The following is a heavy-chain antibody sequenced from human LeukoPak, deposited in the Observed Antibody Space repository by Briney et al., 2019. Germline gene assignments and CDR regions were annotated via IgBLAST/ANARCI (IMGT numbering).Heavy chain of an antibody. V-gene: IGHV3-23*01. CDR3: ARVAAAGTVRHGMDV. D-gene: IGHD6-13*01. CDR1: GFTFSSYA. J-gene: IGHJ6*02. CDR2: ISGSGGST. Sequence: GGSLRLSCAASGFTFSSYAMSWVRQAPGKGLEWVSAISGSGGSTYYADSVKGRFTISRDNSKNTLYLQMNSLRAEDTAVYYCARVAAAGTVRHGMDVWGQGTTVTVSS.